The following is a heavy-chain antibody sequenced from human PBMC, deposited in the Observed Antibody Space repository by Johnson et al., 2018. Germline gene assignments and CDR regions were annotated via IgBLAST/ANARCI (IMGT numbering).Heavy chain of an antibody. V-gene: IGHV4-34*01. CDR1: GGSFSDYY. Sequence: QVQLQQWGAGLLRPSRTLSLTCAVSGGSFSDYYWRWIRQSPEKGLEWIGEINHNGNTNYHQSIKSRVAISVDTSKNQFSLRLNSVTAADTAVSYCARGFLHYHPFTFGGVLANDALDVWGQGTLVTVSS. D-gene: IGHD3-16*01. J-gene: IGHJ3*01. CDR3: ARGFLHYHPFTFGGVLANDALDV. CDR2: INHNGNT.